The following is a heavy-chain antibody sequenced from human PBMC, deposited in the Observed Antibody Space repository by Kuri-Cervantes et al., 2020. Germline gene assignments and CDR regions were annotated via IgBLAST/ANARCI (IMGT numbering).Heavy chain of an antibody. CDR1: GFTVSSNY. D-gene: IGHD4-17*01. CDR3: AREGTGYYGDYYFDY. CDR2: IYSGGST. J-gene: IGHJ4*02. Sequence: GESLKISCAASGFTVSSNYMSWVRQAPGKGLEWVSVIYSGGSTYYADSVKGRFTISRDNSKNTLYLQMNSLRAEDTAVYYCAREGTGYYGDYYFDYWGQGTLVTVPQ. V-gene: IGHV3-53*01.